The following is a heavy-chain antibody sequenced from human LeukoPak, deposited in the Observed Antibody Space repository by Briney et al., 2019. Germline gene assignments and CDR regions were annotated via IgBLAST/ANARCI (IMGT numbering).Heavy chain of an antibody. J-gene: IGHJ4*02. CDR1: GVSISSGGYY. CDR2: IYYSGST. D-gene: IGHD6-13*01. Sequence: SETLSLTCTVSGVSISSGGYYWSWIRQHPGKGLEWIGYIYYSGSTYYNPSLKSRVTISVDTSKNQFSLKLSSVTAADTAVYYCARYSPIAAAGPVFDYWGQGTLVTVSS. V-gene: IGHV4-31*03. CDR3: ARYSPIAAAGPVFDY.